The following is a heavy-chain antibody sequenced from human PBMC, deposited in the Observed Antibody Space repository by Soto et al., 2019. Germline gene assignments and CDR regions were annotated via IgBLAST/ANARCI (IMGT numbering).Heavy chain of an antibody. CDR2: INAGNGNT. CDR1: GYTFTSYA. V-gene: IGHV1-3*01. J-gene: IGHJ4*02. D-gene: IGHD6-13*01. CDR3: ARDAAAGLKDY. Sequence: ASVKVSCKASGYTFTSYAMHWVRQAPGQRLEWMGWINAGNGNTKYSQKFQGRVTITRDTSASTAYMELSSLRSDDTAVYYCARDAAAGLKDYWGQGTLVTVSS.